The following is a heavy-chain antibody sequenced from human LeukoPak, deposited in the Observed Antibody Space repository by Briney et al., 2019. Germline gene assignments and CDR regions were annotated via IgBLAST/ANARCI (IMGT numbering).Heavy chain of an antibody. CDR2: INPNSGGT. J-gene: IGHJ4*02. D-gene: IGHD6-19*01. V-gene: IGHV1-2*02. CDR1: GYTFTGYY. CDR3: ARGHIAVAGGEYYFDY. Sequence: GASVKVSCKASGYTFTGYYMHWVRQAPGQGLEWMGWINPNSGGTNYAQKFQGRVTMTRDTSISTAYMELSRLRSDDTAVYYCARGHIAVAGGEYYFDYWGQGTLVTVSS.